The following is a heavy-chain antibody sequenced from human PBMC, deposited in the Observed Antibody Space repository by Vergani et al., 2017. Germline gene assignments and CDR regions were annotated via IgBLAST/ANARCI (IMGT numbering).Heavy chain of an antibody. CDR3: ARDSPLRFLEWLFDY. D-gene: IGHD3-3*01. V-gene: IGHV3-33*08. CDR2: IWYDGSNK. CDR1: GFTFSSYG. Sequence: QVQLVESGGGVVQPGRSLRLSCAASGFTFSSYGMHWVRQAPGKGLEWVAVIWYDGSNKYYADSVKGRFTISRDNSKNTLYLQMNSLRAEDTAVYYCARDSPLRFLEWLFDYWGQGTLVTVSS. J-gene: IGHJ4*02.